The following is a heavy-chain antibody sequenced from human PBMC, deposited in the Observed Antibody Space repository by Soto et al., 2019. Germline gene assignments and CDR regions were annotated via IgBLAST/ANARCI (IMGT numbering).Heavy chain of an antibody. Sequence: GGSLRLSCAASGFTFSSYGMGGVRQAPGKGLEWVANIKQDGSEKYYVDSVKGRFTISRDNAKNSLYLQMNSLRAEDTAVYYCARGGAMERLRFLEWLFPPLAYWRQGTLVPVSP. V-gene: IGHV3-7*01. CDR2: IKQDGSEK. CDR3: ARGGAMERLRFLEWLFPPLAY. CDR1: GFTFSSYG. J-gene: IGHJ4*02. D-gene: IGHD3-3*01.